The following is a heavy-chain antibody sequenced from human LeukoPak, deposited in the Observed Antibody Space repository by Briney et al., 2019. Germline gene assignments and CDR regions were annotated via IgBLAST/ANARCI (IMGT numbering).Heavy chain of an antibody. CDR1: GGSISSYY. J-gene: IGHJ3*02. CDR3: ASNIVVVTASDAFDI. CDR2: IYTSGST. V-gene: IGHV4-4*07. D-gene: IGHD2-21*02. Sequence: SETLSLTCTVSGGSISSYYWSWIRQPAGKGLEWIGRIYTSGSTNYNPSLKSRVTMSVDTSKNRFSLKLSSVTAADTAVYYCASNIVVVTASDAFDIWGQGTMVTVSS.